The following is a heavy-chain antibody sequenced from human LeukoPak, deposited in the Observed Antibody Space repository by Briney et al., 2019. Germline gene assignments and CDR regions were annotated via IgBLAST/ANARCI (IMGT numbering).Heavy chain of an antibody. V-gene: IGHV3-11*01. D-gene: IGHD7-27*01. CDR3: ARRQLGISDAFDI. CDR2: ISSSGNSI. J-gene: IGHJ3*02. Sequence: GGSLRLSCAASGFTFSDYYMSWIRQAPGKGLEWVSYISSSGNSIYFADSVKGRFTISRDNAKNSLYLQMNSLRAEDTAVYYCARRQLGISDAFDIWGQGTMVTVSS. CDR1: GFTFSDYY.